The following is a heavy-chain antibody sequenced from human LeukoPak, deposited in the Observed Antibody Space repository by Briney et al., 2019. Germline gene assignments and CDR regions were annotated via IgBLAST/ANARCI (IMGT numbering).Heavy chain of an antibody. CDR3: AKSGSGSYYKA. J-gene: IGHJ4*02. CDR1: GYTFTNYD. D-gene: IGHD3-10*01. Sequence: ASVTVSCKASGYTFTNYDINWVRQAPGQGLEWMGWMNPNSGNTAYAQKFQGRVTITRNTSISTAYMELSSLRSEDTAVYYCAKSGSGSYYKAWGQGTLVTVSS. V-gene: IGHV1-8*03. CDR2: MNPNSGNT.